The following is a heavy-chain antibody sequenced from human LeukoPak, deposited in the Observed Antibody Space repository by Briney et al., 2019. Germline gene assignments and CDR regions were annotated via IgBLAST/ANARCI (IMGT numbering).Heavy chain of an antibody. Sequence: GGSLRLSCAASGFTFSSYSMNWVRQAPGKGLEWVSGISWNSGSIGYADSVKGRFTISRDNAKNSLYLQMNSLRAEDTALYYCAKAGSYGPFDYWGQGTLVTVSS. CDR1: GFTFSSYS. CDR3: AKAGSYGPFDY. CDR2: ISWNSGSI. V-gene: IGHV3-9*01. J-gene: IGHJ4*02. D-gene: IGHD1-26*01.